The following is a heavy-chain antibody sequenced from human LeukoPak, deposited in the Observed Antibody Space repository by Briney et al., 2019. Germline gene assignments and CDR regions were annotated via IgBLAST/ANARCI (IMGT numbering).Heavy chain of an antibody. D-gene: IGHD3-22*01. CDR3: ARDGGHYYDSSGYYVGY. J-gene: IGHJ4*02. CDR1: GGTFSSYA. Sequence: SVKVSCKASGGTFSSYAISWVRQAPGQGLEWMGRIIPIFGTANYTQKFQGRVTITTDESTSTAYMELSSLRSEDTAVYYCARDGGHYYDSSGYYVGYWGQGTLVTVSS. V-gene: IGHV1-69*05. CDR2: IIPIFGTA.